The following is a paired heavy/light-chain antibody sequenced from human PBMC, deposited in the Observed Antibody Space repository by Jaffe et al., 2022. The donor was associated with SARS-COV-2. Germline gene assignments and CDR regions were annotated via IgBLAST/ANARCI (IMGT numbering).Light chain of an antibody. CDR2: LGS. Sequence: DIVMTQSPLSLPVTPGEPASISCRSSQSLLYSNGYNYLDWYVQKPGQSPQLLIYLGSNRASGVPDRFSGSGSGTDFTLKISRVEAEDVGVYYCMQGLQTRTFGQGTKVEIK. V-gene: IGKV2-28*01. CDR3: MQGLQTRT. CDR1: QSLLYSNGYNY. J-gene: IGKJ1*01.
Heavy chain of an antibody. D-gene: IGHD4-17*01. CDR2: ISYDGSNK. CDR1: GFTFSSYG. J-gene: IGHJ6*02. Sequence: QVQLVESGGGVVQPGRSLRLSCAASGFTFSSYGMHWVRQAPGKGLEWVAVISYDGSNKFYADSVKGRFTISRDNSKNTLYLQMNSLRAEDTAVYYCAKDQGAGGDYGTRTEGRVSDYYFGMDVWGQGTTVTVSS. CDR3: AKDQGAGGDYGTRTEGRVSDYYFGMDV. V-gene: IGHV3-30*18.